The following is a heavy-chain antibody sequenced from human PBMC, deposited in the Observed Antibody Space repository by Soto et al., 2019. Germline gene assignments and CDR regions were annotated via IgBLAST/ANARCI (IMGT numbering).Heavy chain of an antibody. CDR1: GGSITSYY. J-gene: IGHJ6*02. D-gene: IGHD3-3*01. V-gene: IGHV4-4*07. Sequence: SETLSLTCTVSGGSITSYYWSWIRQPAGKGLEWIGRLYSNGNTDYNPSLKSRVTMSVDTSKNQVSLKLNSVTAADTAVYYCARDPTYDSKVMDVWGQGTRVTVSS. CDR2: LYSNGNT. CDR3: ARDPTYDSKVMDV.